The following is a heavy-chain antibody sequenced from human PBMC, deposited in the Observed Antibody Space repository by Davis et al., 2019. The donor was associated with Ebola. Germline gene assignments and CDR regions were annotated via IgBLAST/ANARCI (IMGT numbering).Heavy chain of an antibody. CDR3: AKGDLGTAHVY. V-gene: IGHV3-48*04. CDR1: GFTFSSYS. CDR2: ISSSSSTI. Sequence: PGGSLRLSCAASGFTFSSYSMNWVRQAPGKELEWVSYISSSSSTIYYADSVKGRFTISRDNAKNSLYVQMNSLRAEDTAVYYCAKGDLGTAHVYWGQGTLVTVSS. J-gene: IGHJ4*02. D-gene: IGHD5-18*01.